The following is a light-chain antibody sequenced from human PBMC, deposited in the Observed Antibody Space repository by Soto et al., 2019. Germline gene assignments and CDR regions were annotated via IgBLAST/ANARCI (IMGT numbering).Light chain of an antibody. V-gene: IGKV1-39*01. J-gene: IGKJ1*01. Sequence: DIQMTQSPSSLSASVGDRVTITCRASQSISSYLNWYQHKPGKAPKLLIYAASSLQTGVPSSFSGSRSGTDFALTISSLQREDFATYYCQQTDTFPRTFGQGTKVEMK. CDR2: AAS. CDR1: QSISSY. CDR3: QQTDTFPRT.